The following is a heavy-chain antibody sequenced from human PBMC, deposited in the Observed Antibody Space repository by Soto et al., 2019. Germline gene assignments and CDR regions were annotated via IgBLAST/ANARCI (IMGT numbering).Heavy chain of an antibody. CDR2: IYPGDSDT. V-gene: IGHV5-51*01. CDR1: GDTFLNYW. J-gene: IGHJ6*02. Sequence: GESLRKYYKGSGDTFLNYWIGWVRQMPGKGPEWMGIIYPGDSDTKYNPSFQGQVTISADKSITTTYLQWSSLKASDTAIYYCAASIFYYGMDVWGQGNSVTASS. CDR3: AASIFYYGMDV.